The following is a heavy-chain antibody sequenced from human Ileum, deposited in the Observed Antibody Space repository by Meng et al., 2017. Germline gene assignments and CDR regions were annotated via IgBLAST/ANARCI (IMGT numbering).Heavy chain of an antibody. V-gene: IGHV4-34*01. CDR2: INHSGST. CDR1: GGSFSGYY. CDR3: ARGRYGDSRRGGYFQH. Sequence: QGPVPQWGAGLLKPSETLSPPCAVYGGSFSGYYWSWIRQPPGKGLEWIGEINHSGSTNYNPSLKSRVTISVDTSKNQFSLKLSSVTAADTAVYYCARGRYGDSRRGGYFQHWGQGTLVTVSS. D-gene: IGHD4-17*01. J-gene: IGHJ1*01.